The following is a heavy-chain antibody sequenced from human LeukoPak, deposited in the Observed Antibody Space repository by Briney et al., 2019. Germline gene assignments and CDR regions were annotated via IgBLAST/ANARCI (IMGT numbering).Heavy chain of an antibody. CDR2: IKTDGSDT. Sequence: GGALRLSCAASGFTFSSYWMHWVRQSPGKGLVWVSRIKTDGSDTYYADSVRGRFTISRDNAKNTLYLQMDSLRAEDTAVYFCARGDYSSHTLWGQGTLVTVSS. CDR3: ARGDYSSHTL. J-gene: IGHJ4*02. V-gene: IGHV3-74*01. D-gene: IGHD4-11*01. CDR1: GFTFSSYW.